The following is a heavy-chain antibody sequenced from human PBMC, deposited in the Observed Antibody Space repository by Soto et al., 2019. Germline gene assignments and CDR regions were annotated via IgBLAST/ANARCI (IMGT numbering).Heavy chain of an antibody. D-gene: IGHD3-10*01. CDR3: AQLARYCSSTSCRRNYYGSGSYYAARDY. CDR2: INHSGST. J-gene: IGHJ4*02. Sequence: SETLSLTCAVYGGSFSGYYWSWIRQPPGKGLEWIGEINHSGSTNYNPSLKSRVTISVDTSKNQFSLKLSSVTAADTAVYYCAQLARYCSSTSCRRNYYGSGSYYAARDYWGQGTLVTVSS. V-gene: IGHV4-34*01. CDR1: GGSFSGYY.